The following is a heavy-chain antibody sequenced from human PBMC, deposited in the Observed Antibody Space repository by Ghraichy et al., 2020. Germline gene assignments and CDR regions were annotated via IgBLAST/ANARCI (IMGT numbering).Heavy chain of an antibody. D-gene: IGHD1-26*01. Sequence: SETLSLTCDVSGGSISSRNWLSWVRQPPGKGLEWIGEIHHYQGANYNPSLESRVTISVDKSKNQFSLRLNSVTAADTAVYYCARQPYGIYGMDVWGQGTTITVSS. CDR2: IHHYQGA. V-gene: IGHV4-4*02. CDR1: GGSISSRNW. CDR3: ARQPYGIYGMDV. J-gene: IGHJ6*02.